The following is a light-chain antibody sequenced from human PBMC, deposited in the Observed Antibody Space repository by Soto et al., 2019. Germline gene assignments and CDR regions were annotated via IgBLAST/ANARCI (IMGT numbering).Light chain of an antibody. V-gene: IGLV2-8*01. CDR2: EVS. Sequence: QSALTQPPSASGSPGQSVTISCTGTSSDVGGYNYVSWYQHHPGKAPKLMIYEVSKRPSGVPDRFSGSKYGNTASLTVSGLQAEDEADYYCSSYAGSNNLVFAAGTKVTV. J-gene: IGLJ3*02. CDR3: SSYAGSNNLV. CDR1: SSDVGGYNY.